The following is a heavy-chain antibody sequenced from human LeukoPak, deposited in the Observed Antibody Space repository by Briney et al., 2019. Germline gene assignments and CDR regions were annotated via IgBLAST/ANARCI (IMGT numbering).Heavy chain of an antibody. Sequence: KVSCKASGGTFSSYAISWVRQAPGQGLEWMGGIIPIFGTANYAQKFQGRVTITADKSTSTAYMELSSLRSEDTAVYYCARDRPGRYCSTISCYSASPFDPWGQGTLVTVSS. CDR1: GGTFSSYA. CDR2: IIPIFGTA. CDR3: ARDRPGRYCSTISCYSASPFDP. V-gene: IGHV1-69*06. D-gene: IGHD2-2*02. J-gene: IGHJ5*02.